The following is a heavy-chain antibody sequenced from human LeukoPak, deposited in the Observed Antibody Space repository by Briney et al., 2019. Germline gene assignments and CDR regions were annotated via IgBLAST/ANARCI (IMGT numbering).Heavy chain of an antibody. V-gene: IGHV1-18*01. D-gene: IGHD2-2*01. Sequence: ASVKVSCKASGGTFSSYAISWVRQAPGQGLEWMGWISAYHGNANYAQKFTGRVTMTTDTSTSTAYMELRSLRSDDTAVYYCARDQDYCHSARCYQFDYWGQGTLVTVSS. J-gene: IGHJ4*02. CDR1: GGTFSSYA. CDR3: ARDQDYCHSARCYQFDY. CDR2: ISAYHGNA.